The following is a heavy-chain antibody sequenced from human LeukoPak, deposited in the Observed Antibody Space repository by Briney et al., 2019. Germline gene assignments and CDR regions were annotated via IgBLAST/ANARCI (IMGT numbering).Heavy chain of an antibody. D-gene: IGHD6-6*01. CDR2: IYTSGST. Sequence: PSETLSLTCIVSGGSISSGSYYWSWIRQPAGKGLEWIGRIYTSGSTNYNPSLKSRVTISLDTSKNQFSLMLSSVTAADTAVYYCARGLYSSSPPPPLDPWGQGTLVTVSS. CDR3: ARGLYSSSPPPPLDP. CDR1: GGSISSGSYY. V-gene: IGHV4-61*02. J-gene: IGHJ5*02.